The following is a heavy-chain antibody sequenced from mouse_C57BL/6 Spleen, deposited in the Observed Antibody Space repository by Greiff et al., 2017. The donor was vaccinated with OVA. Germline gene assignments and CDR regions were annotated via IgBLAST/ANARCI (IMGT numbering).Heavy chain of an antibody. D-gene: IGHD4-1*01. J-gene: IGHJ2*01. CDR3: ARDQGLGYFDY. CDR1: GFTFSSYA. Sequence: EVQGVESGGGLVKPGGSLKLSCAASGFTFSSYAMSWVRQTPEKRLEWVATISDGGSYTYYPDNVKGRFTISRDNAKNNLYLQMSHLKSEDTAMYYCARDQGLGYFDYWGQGTTLTVSS. CDR2: ISDGGSYT. V-gene: IGHV5-4*01.